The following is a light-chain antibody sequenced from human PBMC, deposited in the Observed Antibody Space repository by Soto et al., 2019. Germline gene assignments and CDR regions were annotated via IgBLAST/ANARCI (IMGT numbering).Light chain of an antibody. CDR3: TSYIGTDLLV. CDR2: TVS. CDR1: RSDVGAYNY. J-gene: IGLJ2*01. Sequence: QSALTQPASVSGSPGQSITISCTGSRSDVGAYNYVSWYQHHPGKVTKLIIYTVSNRPSGVSNRFSGSKSANTASLTISGLQAEDEDEYYGTSYIGTDLLVFGGGTKLTVL. V-gene: IGLV2-14*03.